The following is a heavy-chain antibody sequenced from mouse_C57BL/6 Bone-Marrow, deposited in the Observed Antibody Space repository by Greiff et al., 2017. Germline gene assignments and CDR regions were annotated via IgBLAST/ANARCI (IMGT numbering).Heavy chain of an antibody. D-gene: IGHD1-1*01. CDR3: ARDYYGSSYAMDY. CDR1: GYTFTSYW. V-gene: IGHV1-7*01. Sequence: QVQLQQSGAELAKPGASVKLSCKASGYTFTSYWMHWVKQRPEQGLEWIGYINPSSGYTKYNQKFKDKATLTADKSSSTAYMQLSSLTYEDSAVYYCARDYYGSSYAMDYWGQGTSVTVSS. CDR2: INPSSGYT. J-gene: IGHJ4*01.